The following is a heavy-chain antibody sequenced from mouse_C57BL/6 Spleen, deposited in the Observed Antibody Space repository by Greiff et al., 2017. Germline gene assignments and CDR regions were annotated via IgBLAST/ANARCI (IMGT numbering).Heavy chain of an antibody. Sequence: EVQLQQSGPELVKPGASVKISCKASGYTFTDYYMNWVKQSHGKSLEWIGDINPNNGGTSYNQKFKGKATLTVDKSSSTAYMELRSLTSEDSAVYYCARFITTVAYGAMDYWGQGTSVTVSS. CDR3: ARFITTVAYGAMDY. V-gene: IGHV1-26*01. CDR1: GYTFTDYY. CDR2: INPNNGGT. D-gene: IGHD1-1*01. J-gene: IGHJ4*01.